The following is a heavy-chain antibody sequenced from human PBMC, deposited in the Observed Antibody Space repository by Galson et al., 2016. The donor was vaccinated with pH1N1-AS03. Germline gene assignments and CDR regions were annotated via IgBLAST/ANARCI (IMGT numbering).Heavy chain of an antibody. CDR2: INSDGSGT. J-gene: IGHJ4*02. CDR3: AREGWQQRSFDH. D-gene: IGHD6-13*01. CDR1: GFTFSSFW. V-gene: IGHV3-74*01. Sequence: SLRLSCAASGFTFSSFWMHWVRQVPGKGLVWVSHINSDGSGTTYADSVRGRCTISRDNAKNTLYLQINSLRAEDTAVYYCAREGWQQRSFDHWGQGTLVTVSS.